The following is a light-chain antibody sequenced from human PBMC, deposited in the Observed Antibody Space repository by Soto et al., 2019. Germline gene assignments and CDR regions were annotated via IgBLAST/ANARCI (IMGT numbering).Light chain of an antibody. Sequence: IQLTQSPFSLSASVGDRVTITCRASQGISSYLAWYQQKPGRAPKLLIYAASTLQSGVPSRFSGSGSGTDFTLTISSLQPEDFATYYCQQLNSYSFTFGPGTKVDLK. V-gene: IGKV1-9*01. CDR1: QGISSY. CDR2: AAS. J-gene: IGKJ3*01. CDR3: QQLNSYSFT.